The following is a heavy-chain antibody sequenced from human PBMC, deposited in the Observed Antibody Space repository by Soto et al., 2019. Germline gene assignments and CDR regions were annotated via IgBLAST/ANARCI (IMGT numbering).Heavy chain of an antibody. CDR1: GGSISSGGYY. D-gene: IGHD2-15*01. J-gene: IGHJ3*02. V-gene: IGHV4-31*03. CDR2: IYYSGST. Sequence: LSLTCTVSGGSISSGGYYWSWIRQHPGKGLEWIGYIYYSGSTYYNPSLKSRVTISVDTSKNQFSLKLSSVTAADTAVYYCASSSLGYCSGGSCYRTQRDAFDIWGQGTMVTVSS. CDR3: ASSSLGYCSGGSCYRTQRDAFDI.